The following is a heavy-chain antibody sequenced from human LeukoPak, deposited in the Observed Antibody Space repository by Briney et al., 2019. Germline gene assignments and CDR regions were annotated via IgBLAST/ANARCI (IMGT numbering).Heavy chain of an antibody. J-gene: IGHJ6*04. D-gene: IGHD6-19*01. Sequence: PGGSLRLSCAASGFTFSSYAMSWVRQAPGKGLEWVSAISGSGGSTYYADSVKGRFTISRDNSKHTLYLQMNSLRAEDTAVYYCAKDQWGIAVAQPDVWGKGTTVTVSS. CDR2: ISGSGGST. CDR1: GFTFSSYA. CDR3: AKDQWGIAVAQPDV. V-gene: IGHV3-23*01.